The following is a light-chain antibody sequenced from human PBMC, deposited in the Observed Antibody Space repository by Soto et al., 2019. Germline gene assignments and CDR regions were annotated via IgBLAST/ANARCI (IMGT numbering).Light chain of an antibody. CDR3: QQYSTYFYT. CDR2: DAS. V-gene: IGKV1-5*01. CDR1: QSISSW. Sequence: DIQMTQSPSTLSASVGDRVTITCRASQSISSWLAWYQQKPGKAPKLLIYDASSLESGVPSRFSGSGSGTDFTLTISSVQPDDFATFYCQQYSTYFYTFGQGTRLEIK. J-gene: IGKJ5*01.